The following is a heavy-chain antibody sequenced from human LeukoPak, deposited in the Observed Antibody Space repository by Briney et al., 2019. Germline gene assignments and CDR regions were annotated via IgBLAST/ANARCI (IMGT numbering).Heavy chain of an antibody. D-gene: IGHD6-6*01. CDR3: ARVAFRSSSYISGIDY. Sequence: GGSLRLSCAAPGFTFSSYSMNWVRQAPGKGLEWVSSISSSSSYIYYADSVKGRFTISRDNAKNSLYLQMNSLRAEDTAVYYCARVAFRSSSYISGIDYWGQGTLVTVTS. J-gene: IGHJ4*02. CDR1: GFTFSSYS. CDR2: ISSSSSYI. V-gene: IGHV3-21*01.